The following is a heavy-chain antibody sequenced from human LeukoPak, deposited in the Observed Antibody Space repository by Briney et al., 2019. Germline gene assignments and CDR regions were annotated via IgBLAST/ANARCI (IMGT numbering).Heavy chain of an antibody. J-gene: IGHJ4*02. D-gene: IGHD3-10*01. CDR2: IYYSGST. CDR1: GGSISSGDYY. CDR3: ARDREVRGVIIGGFDY. Sequence: PSQTLSLTCTVSGGSISSGDYYWSWIRQPPGKGLEWIGYIYYSGSTYYNPSLKSRVTISVDTSKNQFSLKLSSVTAADTAVYYCARDREVRGVIIGGFDYWGQGTLVTVSS. V-gene: IGHV4-30-4*01.